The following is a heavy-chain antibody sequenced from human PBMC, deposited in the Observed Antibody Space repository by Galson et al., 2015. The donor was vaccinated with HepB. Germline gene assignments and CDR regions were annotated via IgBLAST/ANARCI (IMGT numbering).Heavy chain of an antibody. CDR2: LSGSCAIT. D-gene: IGHD1-26*01. Sequence: SLRLSCAASGFNFRSHVMTWVRQAPGKGLEWVSSLSGSCAITYYADSVKGRFTISRDNSQNRIFLHMNRLRAEDTALYYCAKDSVSGTYVPTYSDSWGQGTLVTVSS. J-gene: IGHJ4*02. CDR1: GFNFRSHV. V-gene: IGHV3-23*01. CDR3: AKDSVSGTYVPTYSDS.